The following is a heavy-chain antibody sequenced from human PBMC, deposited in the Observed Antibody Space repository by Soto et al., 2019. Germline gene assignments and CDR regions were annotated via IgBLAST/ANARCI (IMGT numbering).Heavy chain of an antibody. CDR3: ALAGYDSNYYAVTPLSAGHF. Sequence: PGGSLRISCAASGFTFSVYYISWIRQAPGKWLEWVSYISSSGSIIYYADSVKGRFTISRDNAKNSLYLQMNSLRAEDTAVYYCALAGYDSNYYAVTPLSAGHFWGQGTLGSVS. V-gene: IGHV3-11*01. J-gene: IGHJ4*02. D-gene: IGHD4-4*01. CDR2: ISSSGSII. CDR1: GFTFSVYY.